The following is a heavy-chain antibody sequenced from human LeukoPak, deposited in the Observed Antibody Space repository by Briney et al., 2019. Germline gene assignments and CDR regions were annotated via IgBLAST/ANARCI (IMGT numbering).Heavy chain of an antibody. CDR2: IYYSGST. CDR1: GGSISSSNYY. J-gene: IGHJ4*02. D-gene: IGHD3-22*01. V-gene: IGHV4-39*01. CDR3: ATYERSSSGYYFYYFDY. Sequence: SETLSLTCTVSGGSISSSNYYWGWIRQPPGKGLEWIGSIYYSGSTYYNPSLKSRVTISVDTSKNQFSLKLSSVTAADTAVYYCATYERSSSGYYFYYFDYWGQGTLVTVSS.